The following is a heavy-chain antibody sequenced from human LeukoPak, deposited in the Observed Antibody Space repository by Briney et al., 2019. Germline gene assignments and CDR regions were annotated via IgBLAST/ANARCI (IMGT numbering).Heavy chain of an antibody. CDR3: ATYCSSTSSAIDAFDI. V-gene: IGHV1-69*05. CDR1: GYTFTSYD. Sequence: VASVKVSCKASGYTFTSYDISWVRQAPGQGLEWMGGIIPIFGTANYAQKFQGRVTITTDESTSTAYMELSSLRSEDTAVYYCATYCSSTSSAIDAFDIWGQGTMVTVSS. J-gene: IGHJ3*02. D-gene: IGHD2-2*01. CDR2: IIPIFGTA.